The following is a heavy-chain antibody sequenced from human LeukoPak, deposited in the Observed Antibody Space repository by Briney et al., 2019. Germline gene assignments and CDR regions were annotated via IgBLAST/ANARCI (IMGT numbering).Heavy chain of an antibody. D-gene: IGHD1-1*01. CDR2: VNPNSHNT. Sequence: GASVKVSCKASGYTFTNYDINWVRQATGQGLEWMGWVNPNSHNTGYAQKFQGRVTMTMSTSINTAYMELSSPRSEDTAVYYCARAKTSTTTGYYYYGMDVWGQGTTVTVSS. V-gene: IGHV1-8*01. CDR3: ARAKTSTTTGYYYYGMDV. J-gene: IGHJ6*02. CDR1: GYTFTNYD.